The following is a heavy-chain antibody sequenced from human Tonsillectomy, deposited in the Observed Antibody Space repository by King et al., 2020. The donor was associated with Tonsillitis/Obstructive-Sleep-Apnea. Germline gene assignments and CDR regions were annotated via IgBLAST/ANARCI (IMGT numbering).Heavy chain of an antibody. D-gene: IGHD3-22*01. CDR1: GGSISSCGYY. CDR3: AGVSPYYYDSRGYYDY. J-gene: IGHJ4*02. V-gene: IGHV4-31*03. CDR2: IYFSGST. Sequence: QLQESGPGLVKPSQTLSLTCTVSGGSISSCGYYWSWIRQHPGEGLEWIGYIYFSGSTYYNPSLKSRVTISVDTSKNQFSLKLSSVTAADTAVYYCAGVSPYYYDSRGYYDYWGQGTLVTVSS.